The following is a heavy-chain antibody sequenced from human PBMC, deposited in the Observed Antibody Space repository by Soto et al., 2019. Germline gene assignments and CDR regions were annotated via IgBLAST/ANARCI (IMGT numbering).Heavy chain of an antibody. V-gene: IGHV3-74*03. D-gene: IGHD6-19*01. Sequence: PGGSPRLSCAASGFTFSNYWMHWVRQPPGKGPVWVSRINSDGSSTMYADSVKGRFTIFRDSAKNTLYLQMNSLRAEDTAVYYCARDPALIGWYDYWGQGTLVTVSS. CDR1: GFTFSNYW. CDR3: ARDPALIGWYDY. J-gene: IGHJ4*02. CDR2: INSDGSST.